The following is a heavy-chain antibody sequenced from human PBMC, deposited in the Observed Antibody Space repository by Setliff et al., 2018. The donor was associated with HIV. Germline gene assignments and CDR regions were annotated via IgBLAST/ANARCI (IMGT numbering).Heavy chain of an antibody. CDR1: GGSISSGSYY. D-gene: IGHD2-15*01. Sequence: PSETLSLTCTVSGGSISSGSYYWTWIRQPAGKGLEWIGHIYTSGTTDYNPSLKSRVTISEDRSKNQFSLRVSSMTAADTAVYYCARNPSNLGGFDIWGQGTMVTVSS. CDR3: ARNPSNLGGFDI. CDR2: IYTSGTT. J-gene: IGHJ3*02. V-gene: IGHV4-61*09.